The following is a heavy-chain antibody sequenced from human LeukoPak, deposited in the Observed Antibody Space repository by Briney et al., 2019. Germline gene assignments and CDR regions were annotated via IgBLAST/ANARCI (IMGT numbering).Heavy chain of an antibody. CDR3: ARRPSASSSWDS. J-gene: IGHJ4*02. V-gene: IGHV5-51*01. CDR1: EYRFTSYW. CDR2: IYPGDSNT. Sequence: GESLKISCKGSEYRFTSYWIGWVRQMPGKGLEWMGIIYPGDSNTRYSPSFQGQVTISADKSISTAYLQWSSLKASDTAMYYCARRPSASSSWDSWGQGTPVTVSS. D-gene: IGHD6-13*01.